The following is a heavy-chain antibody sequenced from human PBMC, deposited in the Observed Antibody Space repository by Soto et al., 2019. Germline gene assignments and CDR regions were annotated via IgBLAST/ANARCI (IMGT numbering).Heavy chain of an antibody. CDR2: IDPSDSYT. V-gene: IGHV5-10-1*01. J-gene: IGHJ4*02. CDR3: ARRGGGEWELRPLDY. D-gene: IGHD1-26*01. Sequence: PGESLKISCKGSGYSFTSYWISWVRQMPGKGLEWMGRIDPSDSYTNYSPSFQGHVTISADKSISTAYLQWSSLKASDTAMYYCARRGGGEWELRPLDYWGQGTLVTVSS. CDR1: GYSFTSYW.